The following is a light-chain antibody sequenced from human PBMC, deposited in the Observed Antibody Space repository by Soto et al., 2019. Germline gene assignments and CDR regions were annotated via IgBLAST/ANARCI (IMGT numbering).Light chain of an antibody. J-gene: IGKJ1*01. CDR2: DTS. Sequence: EIVLTPSPGTLSLSPGERATLSCRASQTLSNSFIAWYQQKPGQAPRLLIYDTSSRATGVPARFSGSGSGTDFTLTISSLEPEDFAVYYCQQRSNWPQTFGQGTKVDIK. CDR1: QTLSNSF. CDR3: QQRSNWPQT. V-gene: IGKV3D-20*02.